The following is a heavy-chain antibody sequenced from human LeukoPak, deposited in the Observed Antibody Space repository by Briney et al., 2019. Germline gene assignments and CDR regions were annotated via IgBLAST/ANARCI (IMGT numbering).Heavy chain of an antibody. J-gene: IGHJ4*02. V-gene: IGHV1-8*01. D-gene: IGHD3-10*01. CDR2: MNPNSGNT. CDR1: GYTFTSYD. CDR3: ARDPTFTYYYGSGSYPLFDY. Sequence: ASVKVSCKASGYTFTSYDINWVRQATGQGLEWMGWMNPNSGNTGYAQKFQGRVTMTRNTSISTAYMELSSLRSEDTAVYYCARDPTFTYYYGSGSYPLFDYWGQGTLVTVSS.